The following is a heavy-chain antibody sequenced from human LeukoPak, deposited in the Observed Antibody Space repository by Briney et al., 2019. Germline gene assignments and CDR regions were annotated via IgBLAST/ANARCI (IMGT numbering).Heavy chain of an antibody. J-gene: IGHJ4*02. V-gene: IGHV3-23*01. CDR3: ARDGITMVRGVMDY. D-gene: IGHD3-10*01. Sequence: PGGSLRLSCAASGFTFSSYAMSWVRQAPGKGLEWVSAISGSGGSTYYADSVKGRFTISRDNAKNSLYLQMNSLRAEDTAVYYCARDGITMVRGVMDYWGQGTLVTVSS. CDR2: ISGSGGST. CDR1: GFTFSSYA.